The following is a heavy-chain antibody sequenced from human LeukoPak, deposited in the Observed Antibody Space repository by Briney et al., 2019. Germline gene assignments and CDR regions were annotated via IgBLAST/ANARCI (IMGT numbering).Heavy chain of an antibody. CDR1: GGSISSYY. CDR2: IYYSGST. J-gene: IGHJ6*03. CDR3: ARVGDSSSWYYYYYYMDV. D-gene: IGHD6-13*01. Sequence: SETLSLTCTVSGGSISSYYWSWIRQPPGKGLEWIGYIYYSGSTNYNPSLKSRVTISVDTSKNQFSLKLSSVTAADTAVYYCARVGDSSSWYYYYYYMDVWGKGTTVTVSS. V-gene: IGHV4-59*01.